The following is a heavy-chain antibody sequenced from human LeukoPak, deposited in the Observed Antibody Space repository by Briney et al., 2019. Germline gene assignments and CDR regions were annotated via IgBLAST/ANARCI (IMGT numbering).Heavy chain of an antibody. V-gene: IGHV4-59*08. CDR3: ARLSVGGRGDFDY. D-gene: IGHD1-26*01. J-gene: IGHJ4*02. CDR1: GGSISNYY. CDR2: IYYSGST. Sequence: HPSETLSLTCTVSGGSISNYYWSWIRQPPGKGLEWIGYIYYSGSTNYNPSLKSRVTISVDTSKNQFSLKLRSVTAADTAVYYCARLSVGGRGDFDYWGQGTLVTVSS.